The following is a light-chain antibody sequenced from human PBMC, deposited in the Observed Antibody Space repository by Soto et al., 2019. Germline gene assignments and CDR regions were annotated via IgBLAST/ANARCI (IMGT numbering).Light chain of an antibody. CDR2: QVS. J-gene: IGKJ2*01. CDR3: MQGALWRHT. CDR1: QSLVYSDGITY. V-gene: IGKV2-30*01. Sequence: EVVLTQSPLSLPVTLGQPASISCRSSQSLVYSDGITYLSWFLQGPGHSPRGLIYQVSNRASGVPDRFSGSGSGSDFTLQSSRVEAEEVGVYVCMQGALWRHTFGQGTRVEIK.